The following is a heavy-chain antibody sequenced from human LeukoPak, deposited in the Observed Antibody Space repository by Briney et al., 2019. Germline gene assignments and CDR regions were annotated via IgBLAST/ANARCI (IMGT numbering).Heavy chain of an antibody. Sequence: PGGSLRLSCAVAGFTVSSNYMSWVRQAPGKGLEWVSVLYSGGSTFYADSVRGRFTISRDNSKNTLYLQMNSLRAEDTAVYFCARRDEGFGPFDYWGQGTLVTVSS. J-gene: IGHJ4*02. CDR2: LYSGGST. D-gene: IGHD3-10*01. CDR1: GFTVSSNY. CDR3: ARRDEGFGPFDY. V-gene: IGHV3-53*01.